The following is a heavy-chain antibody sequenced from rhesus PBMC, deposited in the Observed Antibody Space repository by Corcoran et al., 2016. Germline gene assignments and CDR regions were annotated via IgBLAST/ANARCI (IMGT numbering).Heavy chain of an antibody. CDR2: IKSKADGGTA. D-gene: IGHD1-44*01. CDR3: ARGLVGY. V-gene: IGHV3S11*01. CDR1: GFTFSNSW. Sequence: EVQLVESGGGLVQPGGSLRLSCAASGFTFSNSWMTWVRQAPGKGLEWVGFIKSKADGGTAAYADSVKGRVTISRDDSKNTLYLQMNSLKTEDTAVYYCARGLVGYWGQGVLVTVSS. J-gene: IGHJ4*01.